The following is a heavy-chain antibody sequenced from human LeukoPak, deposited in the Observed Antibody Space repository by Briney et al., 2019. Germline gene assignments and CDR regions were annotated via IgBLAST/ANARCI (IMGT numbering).Heavy chain of an antibody. Sequence: GGSLRLSCAAPGFTFSSYGMHWVRQAPGKGLEWVAVIWYDGSSKYYADSVKGRFTISRDNSKNTLYLQMNSLRAEDTAVYYCAKSPYYGSGSYYTDYYYYMDVWGKGTTVTVSS. D-gene: IGHD3-10*01. J-gene: IGHJ6*03. CDR1: GFTFSSYG. V-gene: IGHV3-33*06. CDR3: AKSPYYGSGSYYTDYYYYMDV. CDR2: IWYDGSSK.